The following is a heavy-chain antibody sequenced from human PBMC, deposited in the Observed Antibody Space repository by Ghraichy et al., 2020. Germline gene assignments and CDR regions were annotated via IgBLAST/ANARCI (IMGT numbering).Heavy chain of an antibody. CDR2: IWYDGSNK. D-gene: IGHD2-2*02. J-gene: IGHJ4*02. CDR1: GFTFSSYG. V-gene: IGHV3-33*01. Sequence: GESPNISCAASGFTFSSYGMHWVRQAPGKGLEWVAVIWYDGSNKYYADSVKGRFTISRDNSKNTLYLQMNSLRAEDTAVYYCARGYCSSTSCYRGPGYYFAYWGQGTLVTVSS. CDR3: ARGYCSSTSCYRGPGYYFAY.